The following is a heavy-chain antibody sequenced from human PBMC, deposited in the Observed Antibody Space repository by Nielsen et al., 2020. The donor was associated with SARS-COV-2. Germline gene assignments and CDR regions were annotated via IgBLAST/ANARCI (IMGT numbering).Heavy chain of an antibody. CDR1: GFTFSSYA. CDR3: ATTFDF. CDR2: IYSSGSGS. Sequence: GESLKISCAASGFTFSSYAMRWVRQAPGKGLEWVSTIYSSGSGSKYADSVKGRFTISRDNSKNTLYLQMNSLTAEDTAVYYCATTFDFWGQGTLVTVSS. J-gene: IGHJ4*02. V-gene: IGHV3-23*05.